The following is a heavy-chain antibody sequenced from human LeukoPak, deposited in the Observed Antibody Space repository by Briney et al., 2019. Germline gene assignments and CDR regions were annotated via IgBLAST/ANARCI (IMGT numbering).Heavy chain of an antibody. Sequence: SETLSLTCTVSGGSISSGGYYWSWIRQPPGKRLEWIAYISDIGSINYNPSLKSRVTISLDTSKNQFSLKLSSVTAADTAVYYCAGHHPRNTVDFWGQGTLVTVSS. CDR3: AGHHPRNTVDF. CDR1: GGSISSGGYY. V-gene: IGHV4-61*08. CDR2: ISDIGSI. J-gene: IGHJ4*02. D-gene: IGHD2-8*02.